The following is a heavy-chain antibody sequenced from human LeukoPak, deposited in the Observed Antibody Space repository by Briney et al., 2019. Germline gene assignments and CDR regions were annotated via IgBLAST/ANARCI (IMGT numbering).Heavy chain of an antibody. D-gene: IGHD3-16*01. J-gene: IGHJ3*02. Sequence: ASVKVSCKASGYSLTKYYVHCVRQAPGQGLEWVGGIDPNDGGTISAQKLQDRVTLTRDTSTSSVYVEVNSLKSDDTAVYYCVRGTLLGYDTNDSGFDIWGQGTLVTVSS. CDR3: VRGTLLGYDTNDSGFDI. CDR1: GYSLTKYY. V-gene: IGHV1-46*04. CDR2: IDPNDGGT.